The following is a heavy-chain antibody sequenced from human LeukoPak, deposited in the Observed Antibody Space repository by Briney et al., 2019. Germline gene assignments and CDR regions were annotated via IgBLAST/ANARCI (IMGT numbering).Heavy chain of an antibody. V-gene: IGHV3-23*01. CDR1: GFPFSRYG. D-gene: IGHD2-15*01. Sequence: GGSLRPSCAASGFPFSRYGMNWVRQAPGKGLDWVSSMSGSGDSTYYADSVKGRFTISRDNSKNTLFLHINTLRAEDTGVYYCAKGQRDGLCSGGTCYLIPDSWGQGTLVTVSS. J-gene: IGHJ5*02. CDR2: MSGSGDST. CDR3: AKGQRDGLCSGGTCYLIPDS.